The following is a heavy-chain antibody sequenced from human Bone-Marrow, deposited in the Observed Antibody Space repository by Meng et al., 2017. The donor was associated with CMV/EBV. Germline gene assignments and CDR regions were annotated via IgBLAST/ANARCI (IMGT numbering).Heavy chain of an antibody. J-gene: IGHJ4*02. V-gene: IGHV3-23*01. CDR2: ISGSGGST. D-gene: IGHD3-3*01. Sequence: GESLKISCAASGFTFSSYAMSWVRQAPGKGLEWVSAISGSGGSTYYADSVKGRFTISRDNSKNTLYLQMNSLRAEDTAVYFCAREAVDYDFWSGPLDCWGQGTLVTVSS. CDR3: AREAVDYDFWSGPLDC. CDR1: GFTFSSYA.